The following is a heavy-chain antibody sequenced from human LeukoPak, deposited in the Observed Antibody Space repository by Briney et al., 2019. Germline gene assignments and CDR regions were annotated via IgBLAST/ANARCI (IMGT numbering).Heavy chain of an antibody. CDR1: GFTFSSYA. Sequence: PGGSLRLSCAASGFTFSSYAMSWVRQAPGKGLEWVSAISGSGGSTYYADSVKGRFTISRDNSKNTLYLQMNSLRAEDTAVYYCAKGATIFGVVIMEAEYFQHWGQGTLVTVSS. J-gene: IGHJ1*01. V-gene: IGHV3-23*01. CDR3: AKGATIFGVVIMEAEYFQH. D-gene: IGHD3-3*01. CDR2: ISGSGGST.